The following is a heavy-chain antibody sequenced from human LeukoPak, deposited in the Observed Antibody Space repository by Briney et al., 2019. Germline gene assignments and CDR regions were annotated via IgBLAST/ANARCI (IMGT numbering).Heavy chain of an antibody. D-gene: IGHD6-13*01. CDR2: INAGNGDDT. CDR1: GYAFPHYG. J-gene: IGHJ4*02. Sequence: ASVKVSCKAFGYAFPHYGVQWVRQAPGQTLEWMGWINAGNGDDTKYSQKFQARLTMTTDTSATTVYMELNSLRSEDTAVYYCARSGSNWSCDSWGQGTLVTVSS. CDR3: ARSGSNWSCDS. V-gene: IGHV1-3*01.